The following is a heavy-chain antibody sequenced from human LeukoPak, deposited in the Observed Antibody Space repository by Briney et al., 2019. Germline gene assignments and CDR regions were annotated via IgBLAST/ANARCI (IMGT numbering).Heavy chain of an antibody. Sequence: GGSLRLSCSASGFIFSNYGMYWVRHAPGKGLEFVSAISIDGVNTFSADSVKGRFTISRDNSKNTLYLQTSSLRGEDTAVYYCARVGGTNTAYFYWGQGTLVTVSS. D-gene: IGHD1-7*01. CDR2: ISIDGVNT. J-gene: IGHJ4*02. CDR3: ARVGGTNTAYFY. CDR1: GFIFSNYG. V-gene: IGHV3-64D*06.